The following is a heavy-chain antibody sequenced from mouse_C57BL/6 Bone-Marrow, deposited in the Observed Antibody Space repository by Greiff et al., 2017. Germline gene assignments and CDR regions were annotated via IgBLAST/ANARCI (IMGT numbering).Heavy chain of an antibody. CDR1: GYTFTSYW. CDR3: ASLYYYGSTLFDY. CDR2: IDPSDSYT. Sequence: VQLQQPGAELVMPGASVKLSCKASGYTFTSYWMHWVKQRPGQGLEWIGEIDPSDSYTNYNQKFKGKSTLTVYKSSSTAYMQLSSLTSEDAAVYYCASLYYYGSTLFDYWGQGTTLTVSS. J-gene: IGHJ2*01. V-gene: IGHV1-69*01. D-gene: IGHD1-1*01.